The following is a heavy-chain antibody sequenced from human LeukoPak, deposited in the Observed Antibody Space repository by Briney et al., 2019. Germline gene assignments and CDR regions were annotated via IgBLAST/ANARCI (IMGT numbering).Heavy chain of an antibody. CDR1: GYTFTGYY. CDR2: INPNSGGT. J-gene: IGHJ3*02. Sequence: ASVKVSCKASGYTFTGYYMHWVRQAPGQGLEWMGWINPNSGGTNYAQKFQGRVTMTRDTSISTAYMELSRLRSDDTAVYYCARRYRCSGGSCIRDDAFDIWGQGTMVTVSS. V-gene: IGHV1-2*02. CDR3: ARRYRCSGGSCIRDDAFDI. D-gene: IGHD2-15*01.